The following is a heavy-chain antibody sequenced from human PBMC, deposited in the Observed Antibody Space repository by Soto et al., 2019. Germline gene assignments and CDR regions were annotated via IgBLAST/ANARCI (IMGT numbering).Heavy chain of an antibody. Sequence: ASVKVSCKASGYTFTSYSMHWVRQAPGQGLEWMGIINPSGGSTTYAQKFQGRVTMTRDTSTSTVFMELSSLRSEDTAVYYCARARPRIPVAGTTSYYFDYWGQGTLVTVSS. V-gene: IGHV1-46*01. J-gene: IGHJ4*02. CDR1: GYTFTSYS. CDR2: INPSGGST. D-gene: IGHD6-19*01. CDR3: ARARPRIPVAGTTSYYFDY.